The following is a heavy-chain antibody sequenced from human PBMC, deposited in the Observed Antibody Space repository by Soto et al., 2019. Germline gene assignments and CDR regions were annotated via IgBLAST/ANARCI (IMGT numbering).Heavy chain of an antibody. J-gene: IGHJ4*02. CDR1: GFTFSDYY. V-gene: IGHV3-11*04. D-gene: IGHD5-18*01. CDR3: AKGGGSDTAVVFPDWFYFDY. Sequence: GGSLRLSCAASGFTFSDYYMSWIRQAPGKGLEWVSYISSSGSTIYYADSVKGRFTISRDNAKNSLYLQMNSLRAEDTAVYYCAKGGGSDTAVVFPDWFYFDYWGQGTLVTVSS. CDR2: ISSSGSTI.